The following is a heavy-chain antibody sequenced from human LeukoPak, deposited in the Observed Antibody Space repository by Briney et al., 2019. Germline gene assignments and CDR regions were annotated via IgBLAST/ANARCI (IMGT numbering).Heavy chain of an antibody. J-gene: IGHJ4*02. V-gene: IGHV3-33*03. CDR3: AKDGQVNQPDRLFTD. D-gene: IGHD1-14*01. CDR2: IRYDGSTE. CDR1: GFTFSSYG. Sequence: PGGSLRLSCAASGFTFSSYGMHWVRQAPGKGLEWVAVIRYDGSTEYYSDSVKGRFTISRDNSKDTLYLQMNSLRAEDTAVYYCAKDGQVNQPDRLFTDWGQGTLVIVSS.